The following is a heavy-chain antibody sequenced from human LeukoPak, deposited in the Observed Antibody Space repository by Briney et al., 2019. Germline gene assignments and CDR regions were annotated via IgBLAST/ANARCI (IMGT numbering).Heavy chain of an antibody. CDR2: IYSGGST. D-gene: IGHD1-26*01. J-gene: IGHJ4*02. V-gene: IGHV3-66*02. Sequence: PGGSLRLSCAASGFTVNSYYMSWVRQAPGKGLEWVSVIYSGGSTYYTDSVKGRFTISRDNSKNTLYLQMNSLRTEDTAVCYCLFGLYSGTYHILDYWGQGTLVTVSS. CDR3: LFGLYSGTYHILDY. CDR1: GFTVNSYY.